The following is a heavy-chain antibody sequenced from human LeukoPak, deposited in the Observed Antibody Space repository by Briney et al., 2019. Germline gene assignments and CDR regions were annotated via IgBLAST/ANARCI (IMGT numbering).Heavy chain of an antibody. D-gene: IGHD2-15*01. CDR3: ARSGYCSGGSCYHLGFDY. V-gene: IGHV4-4*07. J-gene: IGHJ4*02. Sequence: PSETLSLTCTVSGGSISSYYWSWIRQPAGKGLEWIGRIYTSGSTNYNPSLKSPVTISVDTSKNQFSLKLSSVTAADTAVYYCARSGYCSGGSCYHLGFDYWGQGTLVTVSS. CDR2: IYTSGST. CDR1: GGSISSYY.